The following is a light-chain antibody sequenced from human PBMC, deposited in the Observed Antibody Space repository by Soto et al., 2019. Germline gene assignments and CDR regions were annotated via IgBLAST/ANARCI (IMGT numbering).Light chain of an antibody. CDR3: SSYIRSGASVV. V-gene: IGLV2-14*03. Sequence: QSALTQPASVSGSPGQSITISCTGTSSDVGGYNYVSWYQHHPGTAPKLIIYDVTYRPSGVSNRFSGSKSGNTASLTISGLQAEDEADYYCSSYIRSGASVVFGGGTKVTVL. CDR2: DVT. J-gene: IGLJ2*01. CDR1: SSDVGGYNY.